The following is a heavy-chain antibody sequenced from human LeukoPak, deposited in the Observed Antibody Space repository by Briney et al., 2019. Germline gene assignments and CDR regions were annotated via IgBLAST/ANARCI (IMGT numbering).Heavy chain of an antibody. CDR3: ASRTYYGSGPDY. D-gene: IGHD3-10*01. J-gene: IGHJ4*02. V-gene: IGHV4-39*01. CDR1: GGSISSSSYY. CDR2: IYYSGST. Sequence: SETLSLTCTVSGGSISSSSYYWGWIRQPPGKGLEWIGSIYYSGSTYYNPSLKSRVTISVDTSKNQFSLKLSSVTAADTAVYYCASRTYYGSGPDYWGQGTLVTVSS.